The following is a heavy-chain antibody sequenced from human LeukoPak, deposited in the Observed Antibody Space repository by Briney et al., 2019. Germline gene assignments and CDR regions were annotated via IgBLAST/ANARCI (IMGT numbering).Heavy chain of an antibody. D-gene: IGHD1-26*01. CDR2: MNPNSGNT. Sequence: GASVKVSCKASGYTFTSYDITWVRQVTGQGLEWMGWMNPNSGNTGYAQKFQGRVTMTRNTSISTAYMELSSLRSEDTAVYYCASWVIGGGYYYYGMDVWGQGTTVTVSS. CDR1: GYTFTSYD. CDR3: ASWVIGGGYYYYGMDV. V-gene: IGHV1-8*01. J-gene: IGHJ6*02.